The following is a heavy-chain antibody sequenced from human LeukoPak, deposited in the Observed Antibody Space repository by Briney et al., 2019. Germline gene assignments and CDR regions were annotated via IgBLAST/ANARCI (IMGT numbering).Heavy chain of an antibody. J-gene: IGHJ3*02. CDR2: IDHSGTT. Sequence: SLXXTVXXYSIXSGYYWGWIXLSPGXXXXWXGSIDHSGTTYYYPSLTSRVTISVDTSKNQFSLKLSSVTAADTAVYYCAREGVAAAGTISADAFDIWGQGTMVTVSS. V-gene: IGHV4-38-2*02. CDR3: AREGVAAAGTISADAFDI. CDR1: XYSIXSGYY. D-gene: IGHD6-13*01.